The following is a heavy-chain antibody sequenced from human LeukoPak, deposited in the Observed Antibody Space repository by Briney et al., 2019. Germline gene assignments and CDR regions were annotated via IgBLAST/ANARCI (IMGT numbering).Heavy chain of an antibody. D-gene: IGHD3-3*01. CDR2: ISAYNGNT. CDR3: ARTLRFLDLSRFLGHGSLDY. V-gene: IGHV1-18*01. Sequence: ASVKVSCKASGYTFTSYGISWVRQAPGQGLEWMGWISAYNGNTNYAQKLQGRVTMTTDTSTSTAYMELRSLRSDDTAVYYCARTLRFLDLSRFLGHGSLDYWGQGTLVTVSS. CDR1: GYTFTSYG. J-gene: IGHJ4*02.